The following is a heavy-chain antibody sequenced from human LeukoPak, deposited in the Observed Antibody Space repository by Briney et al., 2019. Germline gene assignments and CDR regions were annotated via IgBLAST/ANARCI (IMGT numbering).Heavy chain of an antibody. CDR1: GFTFSSYE. D-gene: IGHD3-22*01. Sequence: GGSLRLSCAASGFTFSSYEMNWVRQAPGKGLEWVSYISSSGSTIYYADSVKGRFTISRDNAKNSLYLQMNSLRAGDTAVYYCAELGITMIEGVWGKGTTVTISS. CDR2: ISSSGSTI. CDR3: AELGITMIEGV. V-gene: IGHV3-48*03. J-gene: IGHJ6*04.